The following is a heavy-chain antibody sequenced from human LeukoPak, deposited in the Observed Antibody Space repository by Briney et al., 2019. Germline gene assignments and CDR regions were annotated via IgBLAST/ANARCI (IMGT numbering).Heavy chain of an antibody. CDR1: GGSISSSSYY. V-gene: IGHV4-39*01. Sequence: SETLSLTCTVPGGSISSSSYYWGWIRQPPGKGLEWIGNIYYSGSTYYNPSLKSRVTIFVDTSKNQFSLKLSSVTAADTAVYYCARQIGLTGTTARNWFDPWGQGTLVTVSS. CDR2: IYYSGST. CDR3: ARQIGLTGTTARNWFDP. D-gene: IGHD1-7*01. J-gene: IGHJ5*02.